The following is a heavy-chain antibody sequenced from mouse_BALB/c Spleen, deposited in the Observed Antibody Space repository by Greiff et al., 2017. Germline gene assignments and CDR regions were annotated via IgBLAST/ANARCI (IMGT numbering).Heavy chain of an antibody. CDR1: GFAFSSYD. Sequence: VQLVESGGGLVKPGGSLKLSCAASGFAFSSYDMSWVRQTPEKRLEWVAYISSGGGSTYYPDTVKGRFTISRDNAKNTLYLQMSSLKSEDTAMYYCARHDGNYGYYAMDYWGQGTSVTVSS. CDR2: ISSGGGST. D-gene: IGHD2-1*01. J-gene: IGHJ4*01. CDR3: ARHDGNYGYYAMDY. V-gene: IGHV5-12-1*01.